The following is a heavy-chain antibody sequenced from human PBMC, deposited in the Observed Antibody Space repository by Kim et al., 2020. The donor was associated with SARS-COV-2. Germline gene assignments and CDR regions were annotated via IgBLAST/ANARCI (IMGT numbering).Heavy chain of an antibody. V-gene: IGHV1-24*01. D-gene: IGHD3-10*01. Sequence: KLQGRVTMTEDTSTDTAYMELSSLRSEDTAVYYCATTIPITMVRGLYFDYWGQGTLVTVSS. CDR3: ATTIPITMVRGLYFDY. J-gene: IGHJ4*02.